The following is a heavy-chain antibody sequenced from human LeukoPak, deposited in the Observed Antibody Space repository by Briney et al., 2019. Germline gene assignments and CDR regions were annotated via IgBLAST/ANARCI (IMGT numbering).Heavy chain of an antibody. Sequence: GRSLRLSCAASGFTFSSYAMHWVRQAPGKGLEWVAVISYDGSNKYYADSVKGRFTISRDNSKNTPYLQMNSLRAEDTAVYYCARGLATVVTLFDYWGQGTLVTVSS. CDR1: GFTFSSYA. V-gene: IGHV3-30-3*01. D-gene: IGHD4-23*01. CDR3: ARGLATVVTLFDY. CDR2: ISYDGSNK. J-gene: IGHJ4*02.